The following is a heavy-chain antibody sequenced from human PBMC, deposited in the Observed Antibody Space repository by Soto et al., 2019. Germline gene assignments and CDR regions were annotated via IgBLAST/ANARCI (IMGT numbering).Heavy chain of an antibody. CDR1: GFTFSSYG. CDR2: IWYDGSNK. J-gene: IGHJ6*02. CDR3: ARDYGLGDYYYGMDV. V-gene: IGHV3-33*01. D-gene: IGHD3-16*01. Sequence: LRLSCAASGFTFSSYGMHWARQAPGKGLEWVAVIWYDGSNKYYADSVKGRFTISRDNSKNTLYLQMNSLRAEDTAVYYCARDYGLGDYYYGMDVWGQGTKVTVSS.